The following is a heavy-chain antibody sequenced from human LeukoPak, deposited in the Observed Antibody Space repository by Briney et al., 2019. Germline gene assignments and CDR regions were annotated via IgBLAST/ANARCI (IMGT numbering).Heavy chain of an antibody. Sequence: SETLSLTCTVSGGSISSSGFYWGWIRQPPGKGLEWIGSIYSSGSDYYNPSLRGRVTISVDTSNNRFSLKLNSVTAADTAVYYCARDSSSWYEFLYWFDPWGQGTLVTVSS. J-gene: IGHJ5*02. CDR2: IYSSGSD. V-gene: IGHV4-39*01. CDR3: ARDSSSWYEFLYWFDP. CDR1: GGSISSSGFY. D-gene: IGHD6-13*01.